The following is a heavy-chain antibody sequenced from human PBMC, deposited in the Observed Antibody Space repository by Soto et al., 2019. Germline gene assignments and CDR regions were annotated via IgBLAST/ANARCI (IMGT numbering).Heavy chain of an antibody. Sequence: ASVKVSCKASGYTFTSYDINWVRQATGQGLEWMGWMNPNSGNTGYAQKFQGRVTMTRNTSISTAYMELSSLRSEDTAVYYCARGFYGSGSPNNYGMDVWGQGTTVTVSS. CDR3: ARGFYGSGSPNNYGMDV. CDR1: GYTFTSYD. J-gene: IGHJ6*02. D-gene: IGHD3-10*01. V-gene: IGHV1-8*01. CDR2: MNPNSGNT.